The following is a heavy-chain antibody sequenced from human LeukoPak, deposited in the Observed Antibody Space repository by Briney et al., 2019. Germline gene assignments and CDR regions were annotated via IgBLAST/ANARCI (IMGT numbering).Heavy chain of an antibody. J-gene: IGHJ3*01. CDR1: GFTVTEYT. V-gene: IGHV3-23*01. CDR2: MSDIGPNT. CDR3: ARRLSLRFDAFAV. D-gene: IGHD3-3*01. Sequence: GGSLRLSCAASGFTVTEYTMTWIRQSPGKGLEWVSSMSDIGPNTYYADSVKGRITISRDTSKNTLLLQMNSLRADDTALYFCARRLSLRFDAFAVWGPGTVVTVSS.